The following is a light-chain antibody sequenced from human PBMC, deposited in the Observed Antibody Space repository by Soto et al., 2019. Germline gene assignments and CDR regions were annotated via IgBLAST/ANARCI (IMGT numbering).Light chain of an antibody. CDR3: QQSYSTPYT. V-gene: IGKV1-39*01. CDR1: QSISSY. J-gene: IGKJ2*01. Sequence: DIQMTQSPSSLSASVGDRVTITCRASQSISSYLNWYQQKPGKAPKPLIYAASSLQSGVPSRFSVSESGTDFTLTISSLQPEDFATYYCQQSYSTPYTFGQGTKLEIK. CDR2: AAS.